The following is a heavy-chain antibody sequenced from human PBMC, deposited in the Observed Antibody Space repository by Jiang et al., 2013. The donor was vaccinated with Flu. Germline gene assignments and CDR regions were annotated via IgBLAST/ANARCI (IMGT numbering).Heavy chain of an antibody. CDR1: GGSFSSDYYY. D-gene: IGHD5-12*01. Sequence: LLKPSETLSLTCTVSGGSFSSDYYYWAWIRQPPGKGMEWIGGIHHTGSSYSRPSLKSRVTISVDTPKNQFSLKLNSMTAADTAVYYCARAQKYSGFELPYFDFWGQGALVTVSS. CDR2: IHHTGSS. J-gene: IGHJ4*02. CDR3: ARAQKYSGFELPYFDF. V-gene: IGHV4-39*07.